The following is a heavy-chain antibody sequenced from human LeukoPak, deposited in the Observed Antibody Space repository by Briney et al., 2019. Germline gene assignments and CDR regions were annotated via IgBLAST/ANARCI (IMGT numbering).Heavy chain of an antibody. CDR2: IIPIFGTA. Sequence: ASVKVSCKASGGTFSSYAISWVRQAPGQGLEWMGGIIPIFGTANYAQKFQGRVTITTDESTSTAYMELSSLRSEDTAVYYCARGGNDLNWFDPWGQGTLVTVSS. J-gene: IGHJ5*02. D-gene: IGHD4-23*01. V-gene: IGHV1-69*05. CDR1: GGTFSSYA. CDR3: ARGGNDLNWFDP.